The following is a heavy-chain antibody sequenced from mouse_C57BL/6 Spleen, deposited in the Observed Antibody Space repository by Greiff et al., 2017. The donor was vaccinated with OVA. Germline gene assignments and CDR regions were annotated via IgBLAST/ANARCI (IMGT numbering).Heavy chain of an antibody. CDR1: GYTFTGYW. Sequence: QVQLQQSGAELMKPGASVKLSCKATGYTFTGYWIEWVKQRPGHGLEWIGEILPGSGSTNYNAKFKGKATFTADTSSNTAYMQLSSLTTEDSAIYYCARWQLRPRYFDVWGTGTTGTVSS. D-gene: IGHD3-2*02. CDR3: ARWQLRPRYFDV. V-gene: IGHV1-9*01. CDR2: ILPGSGST. J-gene: IGHJ1*03.